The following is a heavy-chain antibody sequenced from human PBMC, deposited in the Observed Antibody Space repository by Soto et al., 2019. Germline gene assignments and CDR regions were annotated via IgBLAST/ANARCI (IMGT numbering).Heavy chain of an antibody. CDR2: FDPEDDET. CDR1: GYTLTELS. J-gene: IGHJ4*02. D-gene: IGHD3-22*01. V-gene: IGHV1-24*01. Sequence: ASVKVSCKVSGYTLTELSMHWVRQAPGKGLEWMGGFDPEDDETIYAQKFQGRVTMTEDTSTDTAYMELSSLRSEDTAVYYCATGLSRVYYAISGYSDYWGKGTLVTVSS. CDR3: ATGLSRVYYAISGYSDY.